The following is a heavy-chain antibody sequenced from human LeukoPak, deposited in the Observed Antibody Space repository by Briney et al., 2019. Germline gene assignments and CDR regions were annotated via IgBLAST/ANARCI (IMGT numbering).Heavy chain of an antibody. Sequence: ASVKVSCKASGYTFTDYYIHCVRQAPAPGQGLEWMGWTNPNSGDTNYAQKFQGRVTMTRDTSINTAYMELSILKSDDSAVYYCARVLPDGFFPLEYWGQGTLVTVSS. D-gene: IGHD5-24*01. V-gene: IGHV1-2*02. CDR3: ARVLPDGFFPLEY. J-gene: IGHJ4*02. CDR2: TNPNSGDT. CDR1: GYTFTDYY.